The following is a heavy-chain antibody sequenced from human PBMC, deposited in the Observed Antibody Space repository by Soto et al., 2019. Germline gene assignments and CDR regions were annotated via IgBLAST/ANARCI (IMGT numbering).Heavy chain of an antibody. CDR3: ARGLRYFDWLHYFDY. D-gene: IGHD3-9*01. V-gene: IGHV1-18*04. Sequence: SVKVSFKASCYTFTSYGISWVRQAPVQGLEWMGWISAYNGNTNYAQKLQGRVTMTTDTSTSTAYMELRSLRSDDTAVYYCARGLRYFDWLHYFDYWGQGALVTVYS. CDR2: ISAYNGNT. CDR1: CYTFTSYG. J-gene: IGHJ4*02.